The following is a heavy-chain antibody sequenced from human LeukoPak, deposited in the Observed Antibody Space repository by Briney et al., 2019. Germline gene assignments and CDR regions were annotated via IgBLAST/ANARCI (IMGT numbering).Heavy chain of an antibody. CDR3: ARGYGDNSGAFDI. D-gene: IGHD4-23*01. CDR1: GGSIMVAAYS. Sequence: SETLSLTCTVSGGSIMVAAYSWSWIRQPPGKGLEWIGYIYYSGRTYYNPSLKSRVTISLDRSKNQFSLKLSSVTATDTAVYFCARGYGDNSGAFDIWGQGTLVTVSS. V-gene: IGHV4-30-2*01. CDR2: IYYSGRT. J-gene: IGHJ3*02.